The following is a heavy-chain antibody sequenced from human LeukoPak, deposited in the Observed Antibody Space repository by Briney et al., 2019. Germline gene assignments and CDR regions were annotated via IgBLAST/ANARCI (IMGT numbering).Heavy chain of an antibody. Sequence: GGSLRLSCAASGFTFDDYAMHWVRQAPGKGLEWVSLISWDGGSTYYADPVKGRFTISRDNSKNSLYLQMNSLRAEDTALYYCAKAGDCTNGVCYTTYYYMDVWGKGTTVTVSS. D-gene: IGHD2-8*01. V-gene: IGHV3-43D*04. CDR1: GFTFDDYA. CDR2: ISWDGGST. J-gene: IGHJ6*03. CDR3: AKAGDCTNGVCYTTYYYMDV.